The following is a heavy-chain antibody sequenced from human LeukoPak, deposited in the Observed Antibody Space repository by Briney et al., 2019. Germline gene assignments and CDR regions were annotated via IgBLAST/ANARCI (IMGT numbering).Heavy chain of an antibody. CDR2: IIPILGIA. J-gene: IGHJ4*02. D-gene: IGHD5-12*01. CDR1: GGTFSSYA. CDR3: ARERALGSGYDVKNEIDY. V-gene: IGHV1-69*04. Sequence: SVKVSCKASGGTFSSYAISWVRQAPGQGLEWMGRIIPILGIANYAQKFQGRVTITADKSTSTAYMELSSLRSDDTAVYYCARERALGSGYDVKNEIDYWGQGTLVTVSS.